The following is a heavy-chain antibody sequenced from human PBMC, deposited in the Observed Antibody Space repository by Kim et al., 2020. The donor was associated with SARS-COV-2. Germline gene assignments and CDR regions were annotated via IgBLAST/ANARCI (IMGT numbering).Heavy chain of an antibody. Sequence: GGSLRLSCAASGFTFSSYWMHWVRQAPGKGLMWVSRVKSDGSDTTYADSVNGRFTISRDNVKSTLYLQMNTLRAEDTAVYYCTSGLFVAGKGIPGAIVPHYWGQGTLVTVSS. CDR3: TSGLFVAGKGIPGAIVPHY. CDR2: VKSDGSDT. V-gene: IGHV3-74*01. J-gene: IGHJ4*02. CDR1: GFTFSSYW. D-gene: IGHD1-26*01.